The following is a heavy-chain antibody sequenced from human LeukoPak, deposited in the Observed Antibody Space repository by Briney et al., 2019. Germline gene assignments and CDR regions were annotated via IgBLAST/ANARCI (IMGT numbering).Heavy chain of an antibody. CDR1: GFTFSSYE. D-gene: IGHD3-10*01. J-gene: IGHJ4*02. CDR2: ISSDGSST. CDR3: ARAYYTSPFDY. V-gene: IGHV3-74*01. Sequence: GGSLRLSCAASGFTFSSYEMNWVRQAPGKGLVWVSRISSDGSSTSYADSVEGRFTISRDNAKNTLYLQMNSLRAEDTAVYYCARAYYTSPFDYWGQGTLVSVSS.